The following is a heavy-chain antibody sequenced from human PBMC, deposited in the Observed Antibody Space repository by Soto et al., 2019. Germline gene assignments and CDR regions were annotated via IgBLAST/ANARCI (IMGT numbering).Heavy chain of an antibody. CDR1: GYTFTSYD. CDR2: MNPNSGNT. CDR3: AREAARPYYYYYYMDV. J-gene: IGHJ6*03. D-gene: IGHD6-6*01. V-gene: IGHV1-8*01. Sequence: QVQLVQSGAEVKKPGASVKVSCKASGYTFTSYDINWVRQATGQGLEWMGWMNPNSGNTGYAQKFQGRVTMTRNTSISTAYMELSSLRSEDTAVYYCAREAARPYYYYYYMDVWGKGTTVTVSS.